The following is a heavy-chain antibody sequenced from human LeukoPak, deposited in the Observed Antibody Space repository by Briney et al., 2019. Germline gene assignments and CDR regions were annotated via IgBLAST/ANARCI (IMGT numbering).Heavy chain of an antibody. CDR1: GFTVSSNY. J-gene: IGHJ4*02. V-gene: IGHV3-66*02. D-gene: IGHD5-18*01. Sequence: GGSLRLSCAASGFTVSSNYMSWVRQAPGKGLEWVSVIYSGGSTYYADSVKGRFTISRDNSKNTLYLQMNSLRAEDTAVYYCARDGYHRPNYFDYWGQGTLVTVSS. CDR2: IYSGGST. CDR3: ARDGYHRPNYFDY.